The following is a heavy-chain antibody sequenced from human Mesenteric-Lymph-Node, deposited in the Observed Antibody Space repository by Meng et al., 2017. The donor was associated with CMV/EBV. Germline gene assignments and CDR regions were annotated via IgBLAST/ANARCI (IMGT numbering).Heavy chain of an antibody. V-gene: IGHV3-33*03. D-gene: IGHD1-26*01. J-gene: IGHJ6*02. CDR2: IWHDGSNK. CDR1: GFSFSRYG. CDR3: AASKSGSYYYYYGMDV. Sequence: GGSLRLSCIASGFSFSRYGLHWVRQAPGKGLEWVAVIWHDGSNKYYADSVKGRFTISRDNSKNTLYLEMNSLRVEDTAVYHCAASKSGSYYYYYGMDVWGQGTTVTVSS.